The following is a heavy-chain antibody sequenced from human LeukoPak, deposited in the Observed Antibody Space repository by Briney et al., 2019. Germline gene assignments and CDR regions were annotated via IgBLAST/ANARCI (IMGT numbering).Heavy chain of an antibody. CDR3: ARVGSIVAAGTSDY. V-gene: IGHV3-11*06. D-gene: IGHD6-13*01. CDR1: GLTFSDYY. CDR2: ISGSSTHT. J-gene: IGHJ4*02. Sequence: GASLRLSCAASGLTFSDYYMSWIRQPPGKGLEWVSYISGSSTHTNSADSVKGRFTISRDNAKNSLSLQLHSLRADDAAVYYCARVGSIVAAGTSDYWGQGTLVTVSS.